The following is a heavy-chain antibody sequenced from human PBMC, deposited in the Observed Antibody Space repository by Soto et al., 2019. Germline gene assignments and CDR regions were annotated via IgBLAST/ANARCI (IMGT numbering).Heavy chain of an antibody. Sequence: EVQLLESGGGLVQPGGSLRLSCAASGFTFSNYAMSWVRQAPGKGLEWVSGIGGRATSAYYADSVKGRFAISRDNSYNTLFLQLNSLRAEDTAVYYCAKSRYFDSSGDFYDFWGQGTLVSVFS. CDR3: AKSRYFDSSGDFYDF. CDR1: GFTFSNYA. CDR2: IGGRATSA. V-gene: IGHV3-23*01. D-gene: IGHD3-22*01. J-gene: IGHJ4*02.